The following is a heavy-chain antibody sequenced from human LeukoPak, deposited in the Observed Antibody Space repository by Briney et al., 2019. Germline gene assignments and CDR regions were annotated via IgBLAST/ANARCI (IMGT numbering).Heavy chain of an antibody. V-gene: IGHV4-38-2*02. J-gene: IGHJ4*01. Sequence: SETLSLTCTVSGYSISSGYYWGWIRQPPGKGLEWIGSIYHSGSTYYNPSLKSRVTISVDTSKNQFSLKLSSVTAADTAVYYCARGDARGYSYGHFHFDHWGHGTLVTVSS. D-gene: IGHD5-18*01. CDR1: GYSISSGYY. CDR2: IYHSGST. CDR3: ARGDARGYSYGHFHFDH.